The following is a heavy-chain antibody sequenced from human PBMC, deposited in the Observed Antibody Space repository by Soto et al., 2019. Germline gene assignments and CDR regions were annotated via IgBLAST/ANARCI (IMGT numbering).Heavy chain of an antibody. Sequence: QVQLVQSGAEVKKPGSSVKVSCKASGGTFSSYAISWVRQAPGQGLEWMGGIIPIFGTANYAQKFQGRVTSTADDATSTACMEMSSLGSEDTAVYYCARTSSDIVVVPAAKHYNWFDPCGQGTLVTVAS. CDR2: IIPIFGTA. D-gene: IGHD2-2*01. J-gene: IGHJ5*02. V-gene: IGHV1-69*01. CDR3: ARTSSDIVVVPAAKHYNWFDP. CDR1: GGTFSSYA.